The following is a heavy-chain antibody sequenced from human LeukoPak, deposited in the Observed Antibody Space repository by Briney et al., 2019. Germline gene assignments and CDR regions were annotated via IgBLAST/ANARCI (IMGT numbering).Heavy chain of an antibody. J-gene: IGHJ4*02. Sequence: GGSLRLSCAASGFNFNNFAMSWVRQAPGKGLEWLSAMTGPADTTYYAESVKSRFTISRDYSKSMVFLQMNSLRVEDTAIYYCAKGAEIDHWGQGTLVTVSS. CDR2: MTGPADTT. CDR1: GFNFNNFA. V-gene: IGHV3-23*01. CDR3: AKGAEIDH.